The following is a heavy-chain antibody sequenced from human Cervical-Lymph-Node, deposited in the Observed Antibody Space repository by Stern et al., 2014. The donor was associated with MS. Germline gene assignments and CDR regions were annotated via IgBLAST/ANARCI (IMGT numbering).Heavy chain of an antibody. CDR1: GGTFSSSV. CDR3: ASGRPVTDY. CDR2: VIPMFQTT. J-gene: IGHJ4*02. Sequence: MQMVESGAEVKKPGSSVKVSCKASGGTFSSSVISWVRQAPGQGLEWMGGVIPMFQTTNYAQKFQGRVTITADKSTSTAYMELSSLRSEDTAFYYCASGRPVTDYWGQGTLVTVSS. V-gene: IGHV1-69*06.